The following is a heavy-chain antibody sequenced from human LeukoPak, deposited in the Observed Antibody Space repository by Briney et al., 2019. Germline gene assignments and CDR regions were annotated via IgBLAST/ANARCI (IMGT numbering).Heavy chain of an antibody. Sequence: SETLSLTCAVSGGSISSGGYSWSWIRQPPGEGLEWIGYIYYSGSTYYNPSLKSRVTISVDTSKNQFSLKLSSVTAAYTAVYYCARVYYDSSGYSVFDYWGQGTLVTVSS. CDR3: ARVYYDSSGYSVFDY. CDR1: GGSISSGGYS. V-gene: IGHV4-30-4*07. CDR2: IYYSGST. D-gene: IGHD3-22*01. J-gene: IGHJ4*02.